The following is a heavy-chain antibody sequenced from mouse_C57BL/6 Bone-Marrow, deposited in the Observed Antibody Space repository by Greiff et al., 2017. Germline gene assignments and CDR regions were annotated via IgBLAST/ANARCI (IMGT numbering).Heavy chain of an antibody. J-gene: IGHJ4*01. CDR1: GFTFSDYY. CDR2: ISNGGGST. V-gene: IGHV5-12*01. Sequence: EVQRVESGGGLVQPGGSLKLSCAASGFTFSDYYMYWVRQTPEKRLEWVAYISNGGGSTYYPDTVKGRFTISRDNAKNTLYLQMSRLKSEDTAMYYCARHRWLLSMDYWGQGTSVTVSA. CDR3: ARHRWLLSMDY. D-gene: IGHD2-3*01.